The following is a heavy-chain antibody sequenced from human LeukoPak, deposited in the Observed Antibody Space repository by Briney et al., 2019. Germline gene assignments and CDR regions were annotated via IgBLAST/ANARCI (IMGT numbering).Heavy chain of an antibody. CDR1: GFAFSTYW. D-gene: IGHD3-22*01. V-gene: IGHV4-4*01. J-gene: IGHJ4*02. CDR3: ARINTFYYDSSKGFDY. Sequence: GSLRLSCAASGFAFSTYWMHWVRQPPGKGLEWIGNILYDGNTYYNPSLRSRVTISEDTSKNQFSLQLSSVTAADTAVYFCARINTFYYDSSKGFDYWGQGALVIVSS. CDR2: ILYDGNT.